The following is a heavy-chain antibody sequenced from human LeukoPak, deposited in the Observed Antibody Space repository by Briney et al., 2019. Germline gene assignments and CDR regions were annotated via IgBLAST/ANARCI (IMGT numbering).Heavy chain of an antibody. J-gene: IGHJ3*02. CDR1: GGTFSSYA. Sequence: SVKVSCKASGGTFSSYAISWVRQAPGQGLEWMGGIIPIFGTANYAQKFQGRVTITADESTSTAYMELSSLRSEDTAVYYCARDRPRTYYYDSKGAFDIWGQGTMVAVSS. D-gene: IGHD3-22*01. CDR2: IIPIFGTA. V-gene: IGHV1-69*13. CDR3: ARDRPRTYYYDSKGAFDI.